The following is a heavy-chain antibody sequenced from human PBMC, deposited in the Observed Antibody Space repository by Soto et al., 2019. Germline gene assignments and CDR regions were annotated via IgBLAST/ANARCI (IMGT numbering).Heavy chain of an antibody. CDR2: INYSGNT. D-gene: IGHD2-2*01. V-gene: IGHV4-39*01. CDR1: GGSISSSNYY. J-gene: IGHJ6*02. Sequence: QLQLQESGPGLVKPSETLSLTCTVSGGSISSSNYYWGWIRQPPGKGLEWIGSINYSGNTYYNPSLHGRVTIFVDTSKNMFPLVLSAVTAADTAAYSCAELAGYCRGTSCYGNYAMDVSGQGTTVTVSS. CDR3: AELAGYCRGTSCYGNYAMDV.